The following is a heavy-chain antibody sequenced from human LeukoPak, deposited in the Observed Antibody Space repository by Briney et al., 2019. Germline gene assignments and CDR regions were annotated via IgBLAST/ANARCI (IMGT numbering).Heavy chain of an antibody. J-gene: IGHJ4*02. CDR2: INHSGST. D-gene: IGHD5-18*01. CDR1: GGSFSGYY. V-gene: IGHV4-34*01. Sequence: SETLSLTCAVYGGSFSGYYWSWIRQPPGKGLEWIGEINHSGSTNYNPSLKSRVTISVDTSKNQFSLKLSSVTAADTAVYYCAKVDTAMVTLWGQGTLVTVSS. CDR3: AKVDTAMVTL.